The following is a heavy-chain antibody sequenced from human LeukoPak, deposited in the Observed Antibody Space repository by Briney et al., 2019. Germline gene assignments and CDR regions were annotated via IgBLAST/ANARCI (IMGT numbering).Heavy chain of an antibody. Sequence: GGSLRLSCAASGFTFSSYGMHWVRQAPGKGLEWVAVISYDGSNEYCADSVKGRFTISRDKSKNTLYLQMNSLRAEDTAVYYCAKESRYYYGSGSYIDYWGQGTLVTVSS. V-gene: IGHV3-30*18. CDR2: ISYDGSNE. CDR3: AKESRYYYGSGSYIDY. CDR1: GFTFSSYG. J-gene: IGHJ4*02. D-gene: IGHD3-10*01.